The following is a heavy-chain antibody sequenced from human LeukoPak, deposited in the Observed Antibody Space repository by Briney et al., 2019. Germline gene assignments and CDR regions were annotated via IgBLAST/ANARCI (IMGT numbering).Heavy chain of an antibody. V-gene: IGHV1-69*05. CDR3: ARFPLGGYYYFDY. D-gene: IGHD3-22*01. J-gene: IGHJ4*02. Sequence: SVKVSCKASGGTFSSYAISWVRQAPGQGLEWMGRIIPIFGTANYAQKFQGGVTITTDESTSTAYMELSSLRSEDTAVYYCARFPLGGYYYFDYWGQGILVTVSS. CDR2: IIPIFGTA. CDR1: GGTFSSYA.